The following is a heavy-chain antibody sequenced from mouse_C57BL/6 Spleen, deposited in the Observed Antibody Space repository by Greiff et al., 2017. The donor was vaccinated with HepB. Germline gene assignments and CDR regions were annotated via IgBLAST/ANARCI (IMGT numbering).Heavy chain of an antibody. D-gene: IGHD1-1*02. Sequence: EVKLVESEGGLVQPGSSMKLSCTASGFTFSDYYMAWVRQVPEKGLEWVANINYDGSSTYYLDSLKSRFIISRDNAKNILYLQMSSLKSEDTATYYCARGVHYDYYAMDYWGQGTSVTVSS. J-gene: IGHJ4*01. CDR3: ARGVHYDYYAMDY. V-gene: IGHV5-16*01. CDR1: GFTFSDYY. CDR2: INYDGSST.